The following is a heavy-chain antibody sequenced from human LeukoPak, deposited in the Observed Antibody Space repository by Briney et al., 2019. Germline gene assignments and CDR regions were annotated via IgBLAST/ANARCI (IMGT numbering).Heavy chain of an antibody. Sequence: PGGSLRLSCAASGFTFSSYSMNWVRQAPWKGLEWVSSISSSSSYIYYADSVKGRFTISRDNAKNSLYLQMNSLRAEDTAVYYCARAVLSGSRGPLYYFDYWGQGTLVTVSS. CDR3: ARAVLSGSRGPLYYFDY. CDR1: GFTFSSYS. J-gene: IGHJ4*02. V-gene: IGHV3-21*01. CDR2: ISSSSSYI. D-gene: IGHD1-26*01.